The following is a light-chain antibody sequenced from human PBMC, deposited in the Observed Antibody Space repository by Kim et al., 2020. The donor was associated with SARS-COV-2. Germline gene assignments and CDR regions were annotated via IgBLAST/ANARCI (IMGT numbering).Light chain of an antibody. CDR1: NIGSKS. V-gene: IGLV3-21*04. J-gene: IGLJ2*01. CDR2: YDS. Sequence: SYELTQPPSVSVAPGKTARITCGGNNIGSKSVHWYQQKPGQAPVLVIYYDSDRPSGIPERFSGSNSGNTATLTISRVEAGDEADYYCQVWDIHVVFG. CDR3: QVWDIHVV.